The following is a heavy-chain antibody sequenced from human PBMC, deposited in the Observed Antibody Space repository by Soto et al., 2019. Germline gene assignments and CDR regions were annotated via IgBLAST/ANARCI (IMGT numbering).Heavy chain of an antibody. J-gene: IGHJ4*02. CDR2: IAYDGTIK. Sequence: QEQSVESGGDVVQPGRSLTLSCAASGFTFSANAMHWVRQAPGKGLEWVAVIAYDGTIKIYRDSVKGRFTISRDDSKSTLYLQMNSLRPEDTAVYYLARDKIKGAPDYLDSWGQGTLVTVSS. V-gene: IGHV3-30-3*01. CDR3: ARDKIKGAPDYLDS. D-gene: IGHD1-26*01. CDR1: GFTFSANA.